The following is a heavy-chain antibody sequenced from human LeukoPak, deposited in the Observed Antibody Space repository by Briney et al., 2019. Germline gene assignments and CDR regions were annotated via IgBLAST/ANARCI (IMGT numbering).Heavy chain of an antibody. CDR1: GFTFSSYW. CDR2: IKLDGSEK. Sequence: GGSLRLSCAASGFTFSSYWMSWVRQAPGKGLEWVANIKLDGSEKYYVDSVKGRFTISRDNAKNSLYLQMNSLRAEDTAVYYCARELVAVTTYYYYYYGMDVWGQGTAVTVSS. D-gene: IGHD2-15*01. V-gene: IGHV3-7*01. J-gene: IGHJ6*02. CDR3: ARELVAVTTYYYYYYGMDV.